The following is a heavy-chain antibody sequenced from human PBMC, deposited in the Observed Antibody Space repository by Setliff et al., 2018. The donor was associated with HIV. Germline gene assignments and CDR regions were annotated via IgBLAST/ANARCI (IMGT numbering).Heavy chain of an antibody. V-gene: IGHV4-39*01. CDR3: ATSENRVTDY. CDR2: IYFNGNT. CDR1: GVSIGSSSYY. D-gene: IGHD1-26*01. Sequence: SCIVSGVSIGSSSYYWGWIRQPPGQGLEWIASIYFNGNTYYSPSLKSRVTMSIDTSKNEFSLNLSSVTAADTALYFCATSENRVTDYWGQGIKVTVSS. J-gene: IGHJ4*02.